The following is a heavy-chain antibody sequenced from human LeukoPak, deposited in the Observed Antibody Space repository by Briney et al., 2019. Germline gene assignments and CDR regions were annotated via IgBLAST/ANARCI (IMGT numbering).Heavy chain of an antibody. Sequence: GGSLTLSCAASGFAFSTYYMNWVRQAPGKGLEWVCSIGGGSSSRYSVYSAKGRSTISRESAKNLLKRQMSSLRAEDTAVYYCTREYIVSEDWGEGTLVTVSS. V-gene: IGHV3-21*01. J-gene: IGHJ4*02. D-gene: IGHD2-15*01. CDR3: TREYIVSED. CDR2: IGGGSSSR. CDR1: GFAFSTYY.